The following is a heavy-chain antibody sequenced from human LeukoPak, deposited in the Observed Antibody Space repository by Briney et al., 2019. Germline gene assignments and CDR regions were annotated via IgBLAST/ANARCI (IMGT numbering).Heavy chain of an antibody. CDR1: GYTFTGYY. V-gene: IGHV1-46*01. Sequence: ASVKVSCKASGYTFTGYYMHWVRRAPGQGLEWMGIINPSGGSTTYAQKFQGRVTMTRDMSTSTVYMELSSLRSEDTAVYYCARAVITSPRSAFDIWGQGTMVTVSS. CDR3: ARAVITSPRSAFDI. CDR2: INPSGGST. J-gene: IGHJ3*02. D-gene: IGHD4-23*01.